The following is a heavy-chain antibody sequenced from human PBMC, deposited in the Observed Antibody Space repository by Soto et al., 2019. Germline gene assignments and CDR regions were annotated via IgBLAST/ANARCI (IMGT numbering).Heavy chain of an antibody. CDR2: IYSGGST. CDR3: AKCLTWYYDILTGARALFYFDY. D-gene: IGHD3-9*01. J-gene: IGHJ4*02. V-gene: IGHV3-53*01. Sequence: GGSLRLSCAASGFTFSSYSMNWVRQAPGKGLEWASVIYSGGSTYYADSVKGRFTISRDNSKNTLYLQMNSLRAEDTAVYYCAKCLTWYYDILTGARALFYFDYWGQGTLVTVSS. CDR1: GFTFSSYS.